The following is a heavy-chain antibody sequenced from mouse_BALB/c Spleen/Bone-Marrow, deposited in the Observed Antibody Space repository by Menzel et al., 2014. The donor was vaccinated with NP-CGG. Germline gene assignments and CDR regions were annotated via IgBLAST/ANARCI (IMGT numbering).Heavy chain of an antibody. V-gene: IGHV5-12*02. CDR1: GFTFSDYY. J-gene: IGHJ3*01. CDR2: ISNGGGST. CDR3: ARPLYDGYYVAY. Sequence: DVQLVESGGGLVQPGGSLELSCATSGFTFSDYYMYWVRQTPEKRLEWVAYISNGGGSTYYPDTVKGRFTISRDNAKNTLYLQMSRLKSEDTATYYCARPLYDGYYVAYWGQGTLVTVSA. D-gene: IGHD2-3*01.